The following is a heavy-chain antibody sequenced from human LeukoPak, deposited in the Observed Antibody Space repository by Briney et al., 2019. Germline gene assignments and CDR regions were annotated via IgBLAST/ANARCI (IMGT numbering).Heavy chain of an antibody. J-gene: IGHJ5*02. V-gene: IGHV3-53*01. CDR1: GLTVSSNC. CDR3: VRGGFGDFA. D-gene: IGHD3-10*01. CDR2: IYSDGSS. Sequence: GGSLRLSCVASGLTVSSNCTTWVRQAPGKGLEWVSVIYSDGSSYNSDSVKGRFTISRDNAKNTMYLQMNSLRAEDTAVYYCVRGGFGDFAWGQGTLVTVSS.